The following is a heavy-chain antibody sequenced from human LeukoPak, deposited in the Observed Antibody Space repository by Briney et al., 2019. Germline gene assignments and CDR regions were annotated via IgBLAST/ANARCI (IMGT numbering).Heavy chain of an antibody. V-gene: IGHV4-38-2*02. CDR3: ARVSWTGIAAAGNYYMDV. CDR1: GYSISSGYY. J-gene: IGHJ6*03. D-gene: IGHD6-13*01. CDR2: IYHSGST. Sequence: PSETLSLTCTVSGYSISSGYYWCWIRQPPGKGLEWIGSIYHSGSTYYNPSLKSLVTISVDTSKNQFSLKLSSVTAADTAVYYCARVSWTGIAAAGNYYMDVWGKGTTVTVSS.